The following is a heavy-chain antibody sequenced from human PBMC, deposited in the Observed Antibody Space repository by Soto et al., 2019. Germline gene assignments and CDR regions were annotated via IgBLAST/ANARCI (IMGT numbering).Heavy chain of an antibody. D-gene: IGHD1-20*01. V-gene: IGHV4-39*01. CDR2: IYYSGST. Sequence: QLQLQESGPGLVKPSETLYLTCTVSGGSFDSTSYYWAWVRQPPGKGLEWIAYIYYSGSTYYNPSLKSRVTISVDTSRNQFTLRLGPVTAADTAVYSCATVPIAGPTPNSFDYWGPGTLVTVSS. CDR3: ATVPIAGPTPNSFDY. CDR1: GGSFDSTSYY. J-gene: IGHJ4*02.